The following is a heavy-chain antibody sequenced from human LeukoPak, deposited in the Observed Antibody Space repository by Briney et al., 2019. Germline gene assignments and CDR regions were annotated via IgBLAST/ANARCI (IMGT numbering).Heavy chain of an antibody. J-gene: IGHJ4*02. CDR1: GYTFSGYY. CDR3: ARDAAVAGLGY. V-gene: IGHV1-2*04. D-gene: IGHD6-19*01. Sequence: ASVKVSCKASGYTFSGYYMHWVRQAPGQGLEWMGWINPNSGGTNYAQKFQGWVTMTRDTSISTAYMELSRLRSDDTAVYYCARDAAVAGLGYWGQGTLVTVSS. CDR2: INPNSGGT.